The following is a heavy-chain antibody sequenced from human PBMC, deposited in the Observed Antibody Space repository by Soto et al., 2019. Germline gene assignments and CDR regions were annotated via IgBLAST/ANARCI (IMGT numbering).Heavy chain of an antibody. CDR3: AGDVGSSRQTSNWYLDI. CDR2: ISGSGGST. CDR1: GFTFSSYA. D-gene: IGHD6-13*01. V-gene: IGHV3-23*01. J-gene: IGHJ2*01. Sequence: GGSLRLSCAASGFTFSSYAMSWVRQAPGKGLEWVSAISGSGGSTYYADSVKGRFTISRDNSKNTLYLQMNSLRAEDTAVYYCAGDVGSSRQTSNWYLDIWGRGTLVTVSS.